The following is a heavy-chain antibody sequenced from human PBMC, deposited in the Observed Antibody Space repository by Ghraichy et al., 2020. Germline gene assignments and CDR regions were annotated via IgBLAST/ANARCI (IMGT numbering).Heavy chain of an antibody. CDR2: IYYSGST. V-gene: IGHV4-30-4*01. CDR1: GGSISSGDYY. J-gene: IGHJ4*02. D-gene: IGHD4-17*01. Sequence: SETLSLTCTVSGGSISSGDYYWSWIRQPPGKGLEWIGYIYYSGSTYYNPSLKSRVTISVDTSKNQFSLKLSSVTAADTAVYYCSRELDDYGDYVSEYWGQGTLVTVSS. CDR3: SRELDDYGDYVSEY.